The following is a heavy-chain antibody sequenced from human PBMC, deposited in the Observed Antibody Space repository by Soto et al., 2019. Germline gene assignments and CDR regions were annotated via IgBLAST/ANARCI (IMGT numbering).Heavy chain of an antibody. CDR1: GFTVSSNY. J-gene: IGHJ3*02. D-gene: IGHD3-10*01. CDR3: ARVFITMVRGVSPDAFDI. Sequence: PVGSLRLSCAASGFTVSSNYMSWVRQAPGKGLEWVSVIYSGGSTYYADSVKGRFTISRDNSKNTLYLQMNSLRAEDTAVYYCARVFITMVRGVSPDAFDIWGQGTMVTVSS. V-gene: IGHV3-53*01. CDR2: IYSGGST.